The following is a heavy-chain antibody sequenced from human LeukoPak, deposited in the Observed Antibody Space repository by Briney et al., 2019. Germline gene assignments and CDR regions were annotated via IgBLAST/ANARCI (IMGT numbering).Heavy chain of an antibody. CDR2: ISSSGST. J-gene: IGHJ4*02. V-gene: IGHV4-39*07. CDR1: GGSISSSSQH. CDR3: AREEATYYYDSRGYFDY. Sequence: SETLSLTCTVSGGSISSSSQHWGWIRQPPGKGLEWIGTISSSGSTYYNPSLKSRVTMSVDTSKNQFSLKLSSVTAADTAVYYCAREEATYYYDSRGYFDYWGQGTLVTVSS. D-gene: IGHD3-22*01.